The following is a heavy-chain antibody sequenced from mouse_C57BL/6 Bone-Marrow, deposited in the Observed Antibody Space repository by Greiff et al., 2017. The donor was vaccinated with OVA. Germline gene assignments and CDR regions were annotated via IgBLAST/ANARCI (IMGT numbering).Heavy chain of an antibody. Sequence: QVQLKESGAELAKPGASVKLSCKASGYTFTSYWMHWVKQRPGQGLEWIGYINPSSGYTKYNQKFKDKATLTADKFSSTAYMQLSSLTYEDSAVYYCARNDYFAWFAYWGQGTLVTVSA. CDR1: GYTFTSYW. J-gene: IGHJ3*01. D-gene: IGHD2-4*01. V-gene: IGHV1-7*01. CDR3: ARNDYFAWFAY. CDR2: INPSSGYT.